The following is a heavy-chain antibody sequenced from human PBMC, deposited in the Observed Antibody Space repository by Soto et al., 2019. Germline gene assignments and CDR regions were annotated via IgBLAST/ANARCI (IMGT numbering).Heavy chain of an antibody. J-gene: IGHJ6*02. CDR1: IFTFSSYT. V-gene: IGHV3-30-3*01. CDR3: ARGDREDIAVVVGVRPGEYGVDV. Sequence: GGSLRLSCAASIFTFSSYTMHWARQAPGKGLEWVAVISYDGNTQYYRDSVKGRFTISRDNSKNTLYLQINSLRYEDTAVYYCARGDREDIAVVVGVRPGEYGVDVWGQGTTVTVSS. D-gene: IGHD2-15*01. CDR2: ISYDGNTQ.